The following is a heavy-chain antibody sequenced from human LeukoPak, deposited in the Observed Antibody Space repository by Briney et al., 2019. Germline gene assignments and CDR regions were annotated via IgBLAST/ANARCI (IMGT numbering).Heavy chain of an antibody. CDR3: ARDGSGSYYVSYFDY. CDR2: MSYDGSNK. V-gene: IGHV3-30-3*01. CDR1: GFTFSSYA. J-gene: IGHJ4*02. D-gene: IGHD1-26*01. Sequence: GGSLRLSCAASGFTFSSYAMHWVRQAPGKGLEWVAVMSYDGSNKYFADSVKGRFTISRDNSKNTLYLQMNSLRAEDTAVYYCARDGSGSYYVSYFDYWGQGTLVTVSS.